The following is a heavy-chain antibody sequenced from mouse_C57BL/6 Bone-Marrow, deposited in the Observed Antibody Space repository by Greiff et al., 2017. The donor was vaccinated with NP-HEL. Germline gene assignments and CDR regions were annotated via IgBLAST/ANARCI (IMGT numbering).Heavy chain of an antibody. CDR2: IDPSDSYT. D-gene: IGHD1-1*01. CDR1: GYTFTSYW. V-gene: IGHV1-69*01. Sequence: QVQLQQPGAELVMPGASVKLSCKASGYTFTSYWMHWVKQRPGQGLEWIGEIDPSDSYTNYNHKFKGKSTLTVDKSSSTAYMQLSSLTSEDSAVYYCARWGYGSSYDWYFDVWGTGTTVTVSS. J-gene: IGHJ1*03. CDR3: ARWGYGSSYDWYFDV.